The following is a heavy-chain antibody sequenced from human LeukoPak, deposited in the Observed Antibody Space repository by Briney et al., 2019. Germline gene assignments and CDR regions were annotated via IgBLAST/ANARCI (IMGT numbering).Heavy chain of an antibody. CDR1: GFTFSSYA. J-gene: IGHJ4*02. CDR3: ARFDFNYGDYVTHFDY. D-gene: IGHD4-17*01. Sequence: GGSLRLSCAASGFTFSSYAMSWVRQAPGKGLEWVANIKQDGSEKYYVDSVKGRFTISRDNAKNSLYLQMNSLRAEDTAVYYCARFDFNYGDYVTHFDYWGQGTLVTVSS. CDR2: IKQDGSEK. V-gene: IGHV3-7*01.